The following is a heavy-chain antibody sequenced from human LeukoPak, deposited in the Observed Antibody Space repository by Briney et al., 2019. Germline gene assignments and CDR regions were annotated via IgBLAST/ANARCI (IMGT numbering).Heavy chain of an antibody. V-gene: IGHV4-34*01. Sequence: SETLSLTCAVYGGSFSGYYWSWIRQPPGKGLEWIGEINHSGSTNYNPSLESRITISVDTSKNQFSLKLNSVTAADTAVYYCARARDSRGYQFKGFDYWGQGTLVTVSS. J-gene: IGHJ4*02. CDR1: GGSFSGYY. CDR2: INHSGST. CDR3: ARARDSRGYQFKGFDY. D-gene: IGHD3-22*01.